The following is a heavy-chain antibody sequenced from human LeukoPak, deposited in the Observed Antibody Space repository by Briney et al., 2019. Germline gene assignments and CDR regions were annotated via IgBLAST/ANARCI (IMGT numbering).Heavy chain of an antibody. V-gene: IGHV3-33*06. J-gene: IGHJ4*02. CDR1: GFTFSSYG. CDR2: IWYDGSNK. D-gene: IGHD6-13*01. CDR3: AKSIAAAGTDYFDY. Sequence: PGRSLRLPCAASGFTFSSYGMHWVRQPPGKGLDGVAVIWYDGSNKYYADSVKGRFTISRDNSKNTLYLQMNSLRAEDTAVYYCAKSIAAAGTDYFDYWGQRTLVTVSS.